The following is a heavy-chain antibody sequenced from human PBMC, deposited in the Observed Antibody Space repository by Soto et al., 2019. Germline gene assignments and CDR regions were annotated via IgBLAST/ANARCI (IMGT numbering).Heavy chain of an antibody. Sequence: PSETLSLTCTVSGGSISSGGYYWSWIRQHPGKGLEWIGYIYYSGSTYYNPSLKSRVTISVDTSKNQFSLKLSSVTAADTAVYYCARDQSGDYGFDYWGQGTLVTVSS. CDR1: GGSISSGGYY. J-gene: IGHJ4*02. D-gene: IGHD4-17*01. V-gene: IGHV4-31*03. CDR2: IYYSGST. CDR3: ARDQSGDYGFDY.